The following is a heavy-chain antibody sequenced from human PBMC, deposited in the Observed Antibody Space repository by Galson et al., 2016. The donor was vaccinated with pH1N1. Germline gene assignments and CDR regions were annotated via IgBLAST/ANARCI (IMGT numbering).Heavy chain of an antibody. D-gene: IGHD6-19*01. J-gene: IGHJ4*02. CDR2: INSDGSST. Sequence: SLRLSCAASGITFRSYWMHWVRQAPGKGLVWVSRINSDGSSTGYADSVKGRLTISRDNAKNTLYLQMNSLRVEDTALYYCARGGAVAGISTSDYWGLGTLVSVSS. V-gene: IGHV3-74*01. CDR1: GITFRSYW. CDR3: ARGGAVAGISTSDY.